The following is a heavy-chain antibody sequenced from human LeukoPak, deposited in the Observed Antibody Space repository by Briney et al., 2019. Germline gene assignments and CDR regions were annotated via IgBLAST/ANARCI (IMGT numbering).Heavy chain of an antibody. CDR1: GFTVSSNY. Sequence: GGSLRLSCAASGFTVSSNYMSWVRQAPGKGLEWVSSISSSSYIYYADSVKGRFTISRDNAKNSLYLQMNSLRAEDTAVYYCARASPPGGRIDYWGQGTLVTVSS. CDR2: ISSSSYI. V-gene: IGHV3-69-1*01. J-gene: IGHJ4*02. CDR3: ARASPPGGRIDY. D-gene: IGHD1-26*01.